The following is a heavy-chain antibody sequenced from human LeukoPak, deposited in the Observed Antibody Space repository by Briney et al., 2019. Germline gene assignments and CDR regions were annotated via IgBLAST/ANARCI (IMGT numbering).Heavy chain of an antibody. CDR3: ARPAAGGD. V-gene: IGHV3-30*03. CDR1: GFTFSSYG. J-gene: IGHJ4*02. Sequence: PGRSLRLSCAASGFTFSSYGMHWVRQAPGKGLEWVAVISYDGSNKYYADSVKGRFTISRDNSKNTLYLQMNSLRAEDTAVYYCARPAAGGDWGQGTLVTVSS. D-gene: IGHD6-13*01. CDR2: ISYDGSNK.